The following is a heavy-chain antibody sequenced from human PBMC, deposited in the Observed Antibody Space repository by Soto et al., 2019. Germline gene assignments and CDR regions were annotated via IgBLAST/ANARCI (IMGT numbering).Heavy chain of an antibody. V-gene: IGHV1-69*12. CDR1: GGAFSSYA. Sequence: QVQLVQSGAEVKKPGSSVKVSCKASGGAFSSYAISWVRHAPGQGLEWMGGIIPIFGTANYAQKFQGRVTITADESTSTAYMELSSLRSEDTAVYYCARPRGYYYDSSGYYFDYWGQGTLVTVSS. J-gene: IGHJ4*02. CDR3: ARPRGYYYDSSGYYFDY. D-gene: IGHD3-22*01. CDR2: IIPIFGTA.